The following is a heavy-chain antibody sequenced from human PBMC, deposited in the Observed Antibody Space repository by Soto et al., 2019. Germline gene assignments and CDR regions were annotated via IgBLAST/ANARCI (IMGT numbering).Heavy chain of an antibody. J-gene: IGHJ4*02. V-gene: IGHV4-34*01. D-gene: IGHD2-8*02. CDR3: ARDKITGLFDY. CDR1: GGFFSGFY. Sequence: PLETLSLPCAVYGGFFSGFYWRWIRQPPGKGLEWIGEINHSGSTNYNPSLKSRVTISVDTSKNQFSLKLTSVTAADTAVYYCARDKITGLFDYWGQGTLVTVSS. CDR2: INHSGST.